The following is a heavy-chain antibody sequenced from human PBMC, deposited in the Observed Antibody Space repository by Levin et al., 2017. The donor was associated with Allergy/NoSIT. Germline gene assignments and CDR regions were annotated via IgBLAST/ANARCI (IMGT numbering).Heavy chain of an antibody. CDR1: GGSISSSINY. CDR2: IYHSGST. Sequence: PSETLSLTCTVSGGSISSSINYWGWIRQPPGKGLEWIGSIYHSGSTYYNSSLKSRVTISVDTSKNQFSLKLTSLTAADTAVYYCAGDQRTTVTPPDAFDIWGQGTMVTVSS. D-gene: IGHD4-17*01. CDR3: AGDQRTTVTPPDAFDI. J-gene: IGHJ3*02. V-gene: IGHV4-39*07.